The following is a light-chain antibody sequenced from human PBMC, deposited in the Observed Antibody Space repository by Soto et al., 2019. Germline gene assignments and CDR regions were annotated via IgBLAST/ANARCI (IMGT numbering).Light chain of an antibody. Sequence: DIQLTQSPSFLSASVGDRVTITCRASQGISNYLAWYQQKSGQAPKLLIYLASTFQSGVPSRFSGSGSGTEFTLTISSLQPEDFATYYCQHVNSYPRTFGPGTKVDIK. CDR1: QGISNY. V-gene: IGKV1-9*01. CDR2: LAS. CDR3: QHVNSYPRT. J-gene: IGKJ3*01.